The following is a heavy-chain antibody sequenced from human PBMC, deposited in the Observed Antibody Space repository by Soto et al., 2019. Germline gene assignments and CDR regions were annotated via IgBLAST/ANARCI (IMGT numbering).Heavy chain of an antibody. Sequence: PETLSLTCTVSGGSISNNDYHWGWIRQPPGKGLEWIGTGHHSGKTYYNPSLKSRVTMSVDRSKNQFSLKLTSMTAADTAFYYCVDMRAQWLPRFWGQGTLRTVSS. CDR3: VDMRAQWLPRF. V-gene: IGHV4-39*01. J-gene: IGHJ4*02. D-gene: IGHD3-22*01. CDR2: GHHSGKT. CDR1: GGSISNNDYH.